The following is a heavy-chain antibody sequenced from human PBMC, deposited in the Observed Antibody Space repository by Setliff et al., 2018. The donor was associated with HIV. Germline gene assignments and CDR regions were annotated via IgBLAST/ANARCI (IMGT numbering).Heavy chain of an antibody. Sequence: GGSLRLSCAGSGFTFSSYEMNWVRQAPGKGLQWVSYISSSDSTIYYADFVRGRFIISRDNSKKSLYLQMNDLRPEDTALYFCAKDWREGCAESRCHSYYYMDVWGRGTTVTVSS. J-gene: IGHJ6*03. D-gene: IGHD3-3*01. V-gene: IGHV3-48*03. CDR3: AKDWREGCAESRCHSYYYMDV. CDR2: ISSSDSTI. CDR1: GFTFSSYE.